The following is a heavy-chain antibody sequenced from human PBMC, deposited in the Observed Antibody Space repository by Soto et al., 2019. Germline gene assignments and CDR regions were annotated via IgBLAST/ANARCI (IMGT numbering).Heavy chain of an antibody. J-gene: IGHJ5*02. CDR3: ARGYYDILTGYRSGPNWFDP. Sequence: SETLSLTCTVSGGSISSYYWSWIRQPPGKGLEWIGYIYYSGSTNYNPSLKSRVTISVDTSKNQFSLKLSSVTAADTAVYYCARGYYDILTGYRSGPNWFDPWGQGTLVTVLL. V-gene: IGHV4-59*01. CDR1: GGSISSYY. D-gene: IGHD3-9*01. CDR2: IYYSGST.